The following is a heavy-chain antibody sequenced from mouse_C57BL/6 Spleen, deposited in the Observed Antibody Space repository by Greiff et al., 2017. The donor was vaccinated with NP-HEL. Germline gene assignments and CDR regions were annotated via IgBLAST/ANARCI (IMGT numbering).Heavy chain of an antibody. Sequence: QVQLQQSGAELVRPGASVTLSCKASGYTFTDYEMHWVKQTPVHGLEWIGAIDPETGGTAYNQKFKGKAILTADKSSSTPYMDLPSLTSEDAAVYYCRGSYGSSWDMDDWGKGTSVTVSS. CDR1: GYTFTDYE. D-gene: IGHD1-1*01. CDR2: IDPETGGT. CDR3: RGSYGSSWDMDD. J-gene: IGHJ4*01. V-gene: IGHV1-15*01.